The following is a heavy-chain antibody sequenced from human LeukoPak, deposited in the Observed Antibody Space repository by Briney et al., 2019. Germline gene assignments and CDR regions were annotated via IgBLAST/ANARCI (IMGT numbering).Heavy chain of an antibody. V-gene: IGHV3-9*01. Sequence: GRSLRLSCAASGFTFDDYAMHWVRQAPGKGLEWVSGISWNSGSIGYADSVKGRFTISRDNAKNSLYLQMNSLRAEDTAVYYCARVGSSTSCYGYWGQGTLVTVSS. D-gene: IGHD2-2*01. J-gene: IGHJ4*02. CDR3: ARVGSSTSCYGY. CDR2: ISWNSGSI. CDR1: GFTFDDYA.